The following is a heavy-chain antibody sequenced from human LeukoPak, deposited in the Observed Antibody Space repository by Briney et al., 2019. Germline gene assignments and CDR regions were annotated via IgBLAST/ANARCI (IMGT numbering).Heavy chain of an antibody. CDR3: AKVSVLLWFGELLSSANLDY. V-gene: IGHV3-23*01. CDR2: ISGSGGSK. D-gene: IGHD3-10*01. Sequence: GGSLRLSCAASGFTFISYGMSWVRQAPGKGLEWVSAISGSGGSKYYADSVKGRFTISRDNSKNTLYLQMNSLRDEDTAVYYCAKVSVLLWFGELLSSANLDYWGQGTLVTVSS. J-gene: IGHJ4*02. CDR1: GFTFISYG.